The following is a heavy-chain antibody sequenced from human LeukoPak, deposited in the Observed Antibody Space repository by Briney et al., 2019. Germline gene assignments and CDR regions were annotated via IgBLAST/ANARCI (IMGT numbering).Heavy chain of an antibody. CDR3: ARGAAYYGSGSYYDFDY. Sequence: SETLSLTCAVSGGSISSGGYSWSWIRQPPGKGLEWIGYIYHSGSTYYNPPLKSRVTISVDRSKNQFSLKLSSVTAADTAVYYCARGAAYYGSGSYYDFDYWGQGTLVTVSS. D-gene: IGHD3-10*01. V-gene: IGHV4-30-2*01. CDR2: IYHSGST. J-gene: IGHJ4*02. CDR1: GGSISSGGYS.